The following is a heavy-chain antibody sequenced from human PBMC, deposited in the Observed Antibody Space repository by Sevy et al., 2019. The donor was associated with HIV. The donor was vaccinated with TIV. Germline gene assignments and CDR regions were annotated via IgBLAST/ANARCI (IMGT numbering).Heavy chain of an antibody. J-gene: IGHJ4*02. CDR3: ARDGIAGRLGLDY. V-gene: IGHV3-30-3*01. D-gene: IGHD6-6*01. Sequence: GGSLRLSCAASGFTFSSSAMHWVRQAPGKGLEWVALISYDASNIFYADSVKGRFTISRDNSKNTLYLQMNSLRVEDTAVYYCARDGIAGRLGLDYWGQGTLVTVSS. CDR2: ISYDASNI. CDR1: GFTFSSSA.